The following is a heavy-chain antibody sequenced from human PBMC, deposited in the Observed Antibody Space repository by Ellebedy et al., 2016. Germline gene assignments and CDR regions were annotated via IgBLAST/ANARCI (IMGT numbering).Heavy chain of an antibody. D-gene: IGHD2-21*01. CDR1: GFTFSTYW. V-gene: IGHV3-7*03. J-gene: IGHJ4*02. CDR2: ILHDATEE. Sequence: GGSLRLSCAASGFTFSTYWMHWVRQAPGKGLVWVAAILHDATEEYYADSVQGRFIISRDNAKKSVFLQMNSLRAEDTAVYYCVCQGIPNYWGQGTLVTVSS. CDR3: VCQGIPNY.